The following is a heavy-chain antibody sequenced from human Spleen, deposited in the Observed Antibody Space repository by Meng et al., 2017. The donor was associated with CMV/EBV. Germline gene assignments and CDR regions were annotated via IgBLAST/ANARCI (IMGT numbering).Heavy chain of an antibody. Sequence: FTFSSYGMHWVRQAPGKGLEWVAFMRYDGSHKYYADSVKGRFTISRDNPKNTLYLQMNSLRPEDTATYFCAKDMGYYYDRAGAFDVWGQGTMVTVSS. CDR1: FTFSSYG. V-gene: IGHV3-30*02. CDR3: AKDMGYYYDRAGAFDV. CDR2: MRYDGSHK. D-gene: IGHD3-22*01. J-gene: IGHJ3*01.